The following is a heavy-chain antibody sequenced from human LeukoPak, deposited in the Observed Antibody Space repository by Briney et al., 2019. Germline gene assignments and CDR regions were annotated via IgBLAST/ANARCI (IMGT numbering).Heavy chain of an antibody. CDR1: GYTFTSYG. CDR3: ARDNSVEDTAWWFDP. Sequence: ASVKVSCKASGYTFTSYGISWVRQAPGQGLEWMGWISAYNGNTNYAQKLQGRVTMTTDTSTSTAYMELSSLRSEDTAVYYCARDNSVEDTAWWFDPWGQGIQVIVSS. D-gene: IGHD4-23*01. V-gene: IGHV1-18*01. J-gene: IGHJ5*02. CDR2: ISAYNGNT.